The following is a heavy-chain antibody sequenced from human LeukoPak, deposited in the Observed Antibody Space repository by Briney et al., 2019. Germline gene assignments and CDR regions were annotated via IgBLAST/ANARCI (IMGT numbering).Heavy chain of an antibody. CDR1: GGSISTRGYF. Sequence: PSETLSLTCTVSGGSISTRGYFWGWIRQPPGKGLEWIASIYYSGSTYNNPSLKSRVTVSFDTSNNQFSLKVTSVTAADTAVYYCARDNIAVVDYWGQGTLVTVSS. CDR2: IYYSGST. D-gene: IGHD6-19*01. V-gene: IGHV4-39*07. J-gene: IGHJ4*02. CDR3: ARDNIAVVDY.